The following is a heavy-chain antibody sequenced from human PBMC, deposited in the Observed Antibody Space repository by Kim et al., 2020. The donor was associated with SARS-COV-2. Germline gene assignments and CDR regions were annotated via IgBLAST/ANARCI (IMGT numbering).Heavy chain of an antibody. J-gene: IGHJ6*02. D-gene: IGHD6-13*01. CDR2: IIPIFGTA. V-gene: IGHV1-69*13. CDR1: GGTFSSYA. CDR3: ARDGGLRVAAGNYYYYGMDV. Sequence: SVKVSCKASGGTFSSYAISWVRQAPGQGLEWMGGIIPIFGTANYAQKFQGRVTITADESTSTAYMELSSLRSEDTAVYYCARDGGLRVAAGNYYYYGMDVWGQGTTVTVSS.